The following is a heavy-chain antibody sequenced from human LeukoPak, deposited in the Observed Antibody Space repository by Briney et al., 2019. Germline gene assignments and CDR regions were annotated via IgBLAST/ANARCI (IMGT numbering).Heavy chain of an antibody. CDR2: ISSSGSTI. D-gene: IGHD3-10*01. CDR3: ASELLWFGESIMDV. CDR1: GFTFSSYE. Sequence: GGSLRLSCAASGFTFSSYEMNWVRQAPGKGLEWVSYISSSGSTIYYADSVKGRFTISRDNAKNSLYLQMNSLRAEDTAVYYCASELLWFGESIMDVWGKGTTVTASS. V-gene: IGHV3-48*03. J-gene: IGHJ6*04.